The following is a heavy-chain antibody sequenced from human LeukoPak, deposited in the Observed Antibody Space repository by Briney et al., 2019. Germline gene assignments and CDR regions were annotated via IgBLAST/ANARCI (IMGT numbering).Heavy chain of an antibody. D-gene: IGHD3-10*01. V-gene: IGHV1-46*01. Sequence: ASVTVSCKASGYTFTSYYMHWVRQAPGQGLEWMGIINPSGGSTSYAQKFQGRVTMTRDTSTSTVYMELSSLRSEDTAVYYCARDLSARYYYGSGSQFDYWGQGTLVTVSS. J-gene: IGHJ4*02. CDR1: GYTFTSYY. CDR2: INPSGGST. CDR3: ARDLSARYYYGSGSQFDY.